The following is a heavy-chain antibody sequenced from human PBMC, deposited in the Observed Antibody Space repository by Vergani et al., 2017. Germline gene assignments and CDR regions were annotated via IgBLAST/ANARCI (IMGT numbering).Heavy chain of an antibody. CDR3: AGIAARLAHFDY. CDR1: GGSFSGYY. CDR2: INHSGST. V-gene: IGHV4-34*01. D-gene: IGHD6-6*01. Sequence: QVQLQQWGAGLLKPSETLSLTCAVYGGSFSGYYWSWIRQPPGKGLEWIGEINHSGSTNYNPSLKSRVTISVDTSKNKFSLKLSSVTAADTAVYYCAGIAARLAHFDYWGQGTLVTVSS. J-gene: IGHJ4*02.